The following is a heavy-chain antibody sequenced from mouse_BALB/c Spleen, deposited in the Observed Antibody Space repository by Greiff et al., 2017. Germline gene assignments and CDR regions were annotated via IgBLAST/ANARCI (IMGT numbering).Heavy chain of an antibody. CDR1: GFTFTDYY. J-gene: IGHJ4*01. CDR3: ARDSRDYAMDY. Sequence: EVKLVESGGGLVQPGGSLRLSCATSGFTFTDYYMSWVRQPPGKALEWLGFIRNKANGYTTEYSASVKGRFTISRDNSQSILYLQMNTLRAEDSATYYCARDSRDYAMDYWGQGTSVTVSS. V-gene: IGHV7-3*02. CDR2: IRNKANGYTT.